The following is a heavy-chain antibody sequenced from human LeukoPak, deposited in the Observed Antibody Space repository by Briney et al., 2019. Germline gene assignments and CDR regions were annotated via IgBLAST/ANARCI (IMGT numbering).Heavy chain of an antibody. J-gene: IGHJ6*03. D-gene: IGHD2-2*02. CDR2: IYPGDSDT. CDR3: ARIVVVPAAILGYYYYYYMDV. CDR1: GYSFTSYW. V-gene: IGHV5-51*01. Sequence: RAGESLKISCKGSGYSFTSYWIGWVRQMPGKGLEWMGIIYPGDSDTRYSPSFQGQVTISADKSISTAYLQWSSLKASDTAMYYCARIVVVPAAILGYYYYYYMDVWGKGTTVTVSS.